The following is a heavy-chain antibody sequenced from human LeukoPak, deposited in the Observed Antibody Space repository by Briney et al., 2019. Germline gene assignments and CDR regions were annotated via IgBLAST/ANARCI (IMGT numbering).Heavy chain of an antibody. Sequence: TGGSLRLSCAASGFTFSSYSMNWVRQAPGKGLEWVSSISSSSSYIYYADSVKGRFTISRDNAKNSLYLQMNSLRAEDTAVYYCASGYYDSSGYYLGRYYFDYWGQGTLVTVSS. CDR3: ASGYYDSSGYYLGRYYFDY. V-gene: IGHV3-21*01. J-gene: IGHJ4*02. D-gene: IGHD3-22*01. CDR1: GFTFSSYS. CDR2: ISSSSSYI.